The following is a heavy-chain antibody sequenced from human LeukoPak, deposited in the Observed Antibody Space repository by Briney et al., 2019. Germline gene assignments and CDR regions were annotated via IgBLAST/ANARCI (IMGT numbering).Heavy chain of an antibody. Sequence: SETLSLTCAVSGGSIFSSNWWSWVRQPPGKGLEWIGEIYHSGSTNYNPSLKSRVTISVDKSKNQFSLKLSSVTAADTAVYYCARDFCYCSSTSCYCYYYYMDVWGKGTTVTVSS. CDR3: ARDFCYCSSTSCYCYYYYMDV. CDR2: IYHSGST. D-gene: IGHD2-2*01. CDR1: GGSIFSSNW. V-gene: IGHV4-4*02. J-gene: IGHJ6*03.